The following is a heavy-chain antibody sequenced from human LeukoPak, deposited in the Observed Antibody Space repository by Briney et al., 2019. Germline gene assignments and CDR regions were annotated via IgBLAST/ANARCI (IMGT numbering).Heavy chain of an antibody. CDR2: ISYDGSNK. V-gene: IGHV3-30*18. CDR3: AKAQWLVRPNMDV. J-gene: IGHJ6*03. CDR1: GFTFSSYG. Sequence: GRSLRLSCAASGFTFSSYGMHWVRQAPGKGLEWVAIISYDGSNKYYADSVKGRFTISRDNSKNTLYLQMNSLRAEDTAVYYCAKAQWLVRPNMDVWGKGTTVTVSS. D-gene: IGHD6-19*01.